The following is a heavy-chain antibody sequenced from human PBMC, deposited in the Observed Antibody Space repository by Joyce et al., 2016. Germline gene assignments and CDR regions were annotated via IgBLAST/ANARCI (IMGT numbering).Heavy chain of an antibody. CDR3: ARDAVDGDDSSGYRAI. V-gene: IGHV4-59*01. CDR2: VYTPGST. CDR1: GGPLSNYY. Sequence: QVQLQESGPGLVRPSETLSLTCTVSGGPLSNYYWSWSRQTPGKGLEWIWYVYTPGSTNYKPSLKCRVTMSIDTSKNQFALKMNSVTAADTAVYFCARDAVDGDDSSGYRAIWGQGTLVTVSS. D-gene: IGHD3-22*01. J-gene: IGHJ4*02.